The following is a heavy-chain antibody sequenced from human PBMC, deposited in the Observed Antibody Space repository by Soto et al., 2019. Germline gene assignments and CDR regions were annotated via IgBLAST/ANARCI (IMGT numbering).Heavy chain of an antibody. CDR1: GYTFTGYY. Sequence: GASVKVSCKASGYTFTGYYMHWVRQAPGQGLEWMGWINPNSGGTNYAQKFQGRVTMTRDTSISTAYMELSRLRSDDTAVYYCAVEYSSSSSSANWFDPWGQGTLVTVSS. D-gene: IGHD6-6*01. CDR3: AVEYSSSSSSANWFDP. V-gene: IGHV1-2*02. J-gene: IGHJ5*02. CDR2: INPNSGGT.